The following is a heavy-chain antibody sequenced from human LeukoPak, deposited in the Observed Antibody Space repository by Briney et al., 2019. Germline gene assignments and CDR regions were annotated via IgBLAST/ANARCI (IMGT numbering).Heavy chain of an antibody. CDR3: TTAAAAGTEDY. CDR2: IKSKTDGGTT. Sequence: GGSLRLSCAASGFTFSSSWMSWVRQAPGKGLEWVGRIKSKTDGGTTDYAAPVKGRFTISRDDSKNTLYLQMNSLKTKDTAVYYCTTAAAAGTEDYWGQGTLVTVSS. CDR1: GFTFSSSW. V-gene: IGHV3-15*01. J-gene: IGHJ4*02. D-gene: IGHD6-13*01.